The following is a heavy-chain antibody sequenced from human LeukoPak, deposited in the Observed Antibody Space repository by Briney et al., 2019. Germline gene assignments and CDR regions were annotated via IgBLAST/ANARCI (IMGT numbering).Heavy chain of an antibody. D-gene: IGHD2-15*01. V-gene: IGHV4-59*01. CDR3: ARGKRFRSGKFWFDP. CDR2: IYYSGST. Sequence: SETLSLTCTVSGGSISSYYWNWIRQPPGKGLEWIGYIYYSGSTNYNPSLKSRVTISVDTSKNQFSLKLSSVTAADTAVYYCARGKRFRSGKFWFDPWGQGPLVTVSS. CDR1: GGSISSYY. J-gene: IGHJ5*02.